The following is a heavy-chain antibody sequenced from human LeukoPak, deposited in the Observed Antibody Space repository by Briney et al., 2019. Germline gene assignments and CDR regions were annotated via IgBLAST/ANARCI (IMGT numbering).Heavy chain of an antibody. CDR2: IYYSGST. Sequence: SETLSLTCTVSGGSISSSSYYWGWIRQPPGKGLEWIGSIYYSGSTYYNPSLKSRVTISVDTSKNQFSLKLSSVTAAVTAVYYCARDVPYSYGADLNWFDPWGQGTLVTVSS. CDR3: ARDVPYSYGADLNWFDP. V-gene: IGHV4-39*07. D-gene: IGHD5-18*01. CDR1: GGSISSSSYY. J-gene: IGHJ5*02.